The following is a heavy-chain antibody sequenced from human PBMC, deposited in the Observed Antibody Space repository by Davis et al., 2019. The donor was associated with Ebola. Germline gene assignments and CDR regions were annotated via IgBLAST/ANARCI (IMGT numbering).Heavy chain of an antibody. CDR2: IDTAGDT. Sequence: GGSLRLSCAASGFTFSSYDMHWVRQATGKGLEWFSAIDTAGDTYYPGSVKGRFTISRENAKNSLYLQMNSLRAGDTAVYYCARGTIFGHFDYWGQGTLVTVSS. CDR1: GFTFSSYD. J-gene: IGHJ4*02. V-gene: IGHV3-13*01. D-gene: IGHD3-3*01. CDR3: ARGTIFGHFDY.